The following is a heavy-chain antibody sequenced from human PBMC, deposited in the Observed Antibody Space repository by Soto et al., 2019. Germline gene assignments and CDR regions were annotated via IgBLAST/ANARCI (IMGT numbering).Heavy chain of an antibody. J-gene: IGHJ6*02. CDR1: GYTFTSYA. Sequence: ASVKVSCKASGYTFTSYAMHWVRQAPGQRLEWMGWINAGNGNTKYSQKFQGRVTITRDTSASTAYMELSSLRSEDTAVYYCASQGGHRLLPRYYYYGMDVWGQGTTVTVS. CDR3: ASQGGHRLLPRYYYYGMDV. V-gene: IGHV1-3*01. CDR2: INAGNGNT. D-gene: IGHD2-15*01.